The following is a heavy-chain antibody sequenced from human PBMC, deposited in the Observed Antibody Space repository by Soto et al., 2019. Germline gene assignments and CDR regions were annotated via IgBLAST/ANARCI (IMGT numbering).Heavy chain of an antibody. D-gene: IGHD6-13*01. CDR2: IWNDGNGY. J-gene: IGHJ6*02. Sequence: QVQLVESGGGVVQPGRSLRLSCAASGFNFNNYGMHWVRQAPGKGLEWVAVIWNDGNGYYYANSVKGRFTISRDNSKNPLFLQMSSLRADDTAVYYCVRRKIYNLTRGAASARGGMDVWGQGTTVTVSS. CDR3: VRRKIYNLTRGAASARGGMDV. V-gene: IGHV3-33*01. CDR1: GFNFNNYG.